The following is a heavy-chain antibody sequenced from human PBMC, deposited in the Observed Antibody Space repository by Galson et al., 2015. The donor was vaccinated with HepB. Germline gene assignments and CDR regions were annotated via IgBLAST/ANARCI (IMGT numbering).Heavy chain of an antibody. D-gene: IGHD2-21*01. Sequence: CAISGDSVSSHSAAWNWIRQSPSRGLEWLGRTYYRSKWYNDYAVSVKSRITINPDTSKNQFSLQLNSVTPEDTAVYYCARDLDCGGECNWFDPWGQGTLVTVSS. CDR2: TYYRSKWYN. CDR3: ARDLDCGGECNWFDP. J-gene: IGHJ5*02. V-gene: IGHV6-1*01. CDR1: GDSVSSHSAA.